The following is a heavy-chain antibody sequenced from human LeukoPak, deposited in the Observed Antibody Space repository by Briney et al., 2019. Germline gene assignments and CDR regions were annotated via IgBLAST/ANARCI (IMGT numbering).Heavy chain of an antibody. Sequence: SETLSLTCAVYGGSFSGYYWSWIRQPPGKGLEWIGEIDHSGSTNYNPSLKSRVTISVDTSKNQFSLKLSSVTAADTAVYYCARERIQLWLRWFDPWGQGTLVTVSS. V-gene: IGHV4-34*01. CDR3: ARERIQLWLRWFDP. J-gene: IGHJ5*02. CDR2: IDHSGST. CDR1: GGSFSGYY. D-gene: IGHD5-18*01.